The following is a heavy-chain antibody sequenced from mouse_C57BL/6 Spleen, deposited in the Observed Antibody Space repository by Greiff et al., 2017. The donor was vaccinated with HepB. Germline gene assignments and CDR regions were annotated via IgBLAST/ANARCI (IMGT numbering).Heavy chain of an antibody. CDR3: TRGRLTGTPFDY. Sequence: VKLVESGAELVRPGASVTLSCKASGYTFTDYEMHWVKQTPVHGLEWIGAIDPETGGTAYNQKFKGKAILTADKSSSTAYMELRSLTSEDSAVYYCTRGRLTGTPFDYWGQGTTLTVSS. V-gene: IGHV1-15*01. CDR2: IDPETGGT. J-gene: IGHJ2*01. CDR1: GYTFTDYE. D-gene: IGHD4-1*01.